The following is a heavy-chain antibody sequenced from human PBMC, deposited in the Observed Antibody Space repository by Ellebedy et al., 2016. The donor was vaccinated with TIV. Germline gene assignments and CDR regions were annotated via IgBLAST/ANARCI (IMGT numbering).Heavy chain of an antibody. CDR3: ATLRGYDILTGYLPRYFDL. D-gene: IGHD3-9*01. V-gene: IGHV3-23*01. J-gene: IGHJ2*01. CDR2: ISGSGGST. Sequence: GGSLRLXXAASGFTFSSYAMSWVRQAPGKGLEWVSAISGSGGSTYYADSVKGQFTISRDNSKNTLYLQMNSLRAEDTAVYYCATLRGYDILTGYLPRYFDLWGRGTLVTVSS. CDR1: GFTFSSYA.